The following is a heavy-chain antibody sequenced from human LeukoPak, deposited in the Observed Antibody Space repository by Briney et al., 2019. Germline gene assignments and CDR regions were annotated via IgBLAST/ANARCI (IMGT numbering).Heavy chain of an antibody. CDR1: GFTFSSYS. CDR3: ARVETTKYYFDY. Sequence: PGGSLRLSCAASGFTFSSYSMNWVRQAPGKGLEWVSSISSSSSYIYYADSVEGRFTISRDNAKNSLYLQMNSLRAEDTAVYYCARVETTKYYFDYWGQGTLVTVSS. CDR2: ISSSSSYI. J-gene: IGHJ4*02. D-gene: IGHD1-1*01. V-gene: IGHV3-21*01.